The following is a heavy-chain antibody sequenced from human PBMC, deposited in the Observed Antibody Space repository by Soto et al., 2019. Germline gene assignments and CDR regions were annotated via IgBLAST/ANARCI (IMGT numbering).Heavy chain of an antibody. CDR3: TDMLGQWLPRD. CDR2: IYYSGAA. J-gene: IGHJ4*02. Sequence: QLQLQESGPGLVKPSETLSLTCTVSGGSISGSSYYWGWIRQPPGKGLEWIGTIYYSGAAYYNPTLQSRVTISLDTPSNQLSMKLNSVTAADTAVYCCTDMLGQWLPRDWGQGTVVTVCS. CDR1: GGSISGSSYY. V-gene: IGHV4-39*01. D-gene: IGHD6-19*01.